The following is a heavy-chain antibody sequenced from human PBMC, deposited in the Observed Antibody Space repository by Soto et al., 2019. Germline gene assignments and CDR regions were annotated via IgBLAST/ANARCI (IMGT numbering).Heavy chain of an antibody. Sequence: SSVKVSCKASGYTFTSYGISWVRQAPGQGLEWMGWISAYNGNTNYAQKLQGRVTMTTDTSTSTAYMELRSLRSDDTAVYYCARGPDILTDYYLDVLTMDVWGKGTTVTVSS. V-gene: IGHV1-18*01. CDR3: ARGPDILTDYYLDVLTMDV. J-gene: IGHJ6*03. D-gene: IGHD3-9*01. CDR1: GYTFTSYG. CDR2: ISAYNGNT.